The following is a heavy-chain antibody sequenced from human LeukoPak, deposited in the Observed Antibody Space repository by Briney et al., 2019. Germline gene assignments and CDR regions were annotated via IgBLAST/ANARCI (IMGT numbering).Heavy chain of an antibody. CDR3: ARAAYDFWSGSLHDAFDI. V-gene: IGHV4-59*01. CDR2: IYYSGST. CDR1: GGSISSYY. Sequence: SETLSLTCTVSGGSISSYYWSWIRQPPGKGLEWIGYIYYSGSTNYNPSLKSRVTISVDTSKNQFSLKLSSVTAAGTAVYYCARAAYDFWSGSLHDAFDIWGQGTMVTVSS. J-gene: IGHJ3*02. D-gene: IGHD3-3*01.